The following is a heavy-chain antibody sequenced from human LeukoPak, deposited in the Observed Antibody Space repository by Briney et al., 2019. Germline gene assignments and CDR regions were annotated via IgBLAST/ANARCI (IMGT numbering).Heavy chain of an antibody. J-gene: IGHJ4*02. CDR1: GFTFSSYA. CDR2: ISGSGGST. V-gene: IGHV3-23*01. Sequence: GGSLRLSCAASGFTFSSYAMSWVLQAPGKGLEWVSAISGSGGSTYYADSVKGRFTISRDNSKNTLYLQMNSLRAEDTAVYYCAKQVLGDYAFFDYWGQGTLVTVSS. D-gene: IGHD4-17*01. CDR3: AKQVLGDYAFFDY.